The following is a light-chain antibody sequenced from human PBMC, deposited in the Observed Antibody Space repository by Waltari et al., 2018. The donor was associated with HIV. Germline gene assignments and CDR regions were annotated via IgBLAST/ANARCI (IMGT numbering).Light chain of an antibody. CDR3: GSYAGSNAYV. J-gene: IGLJ1*01. V-gene: IGLV2-23*02. CDR1: SQYVGYYNL. CDR2: EVS. Sequence: QSALTQPASVSGSPGHSIPISCTGTSQYVGYYNLVPWYQHDPGKAPKVMIYEVSKRPSGVANRFSGSKSGNTASLTISGLQAEDEADYYCGSYAGSNAYVFGIGTKVTVL.